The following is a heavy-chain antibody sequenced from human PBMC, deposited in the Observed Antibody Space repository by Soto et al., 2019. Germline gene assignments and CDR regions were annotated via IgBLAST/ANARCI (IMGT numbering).Heavy chain of an antibody. CDR1: GFTFSSDA. Sequence: GGSLRLSCAASGFTFSSDAMSWVRQAPGKGLEWVSTISGGGGSTYYADSVKGRFTISRDNSKNTLYLQMNSLRVEDTALYYCSKGAYKFLYNCFDPWGQGTRVTVS. V-gene: IGHV3-23*01. J-gene: IGHJ5*02. CDR3: SKGAYKFLYNCFDP. D-gene: IGHD3-16*01. CDR2: ISGGGGST.